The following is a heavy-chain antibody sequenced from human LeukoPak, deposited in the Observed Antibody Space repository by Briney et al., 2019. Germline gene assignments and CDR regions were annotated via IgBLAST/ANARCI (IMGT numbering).Heavy chain of an antibody. Sequence: GGSLRLSCAASGFTFSSYAMSWVRQAPWKGLEWVSAISGSGGSTYYADSVKGRFTISRDNSKNTLYLQMNSLRAEDTAVYHCAKEGWIWGSGSYFDYWGQGTLVTVSS. CDR1: GFTFSSYA. CDR2: ISGSGGST. J-gene: IGHJ4*02. V-gene: IGHV3-23*01. D-gene: IGHD1-26*01. CDR3: AKEGWIWGSGSYFDY.